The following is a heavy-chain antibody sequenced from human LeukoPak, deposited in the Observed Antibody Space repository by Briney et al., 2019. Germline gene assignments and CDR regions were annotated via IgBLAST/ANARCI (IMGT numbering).Heavy chain of an antibody. J-gene: IGHJ3*02. CDR1: GHTFTGYY. Sequence: GASVKVSCKASGHTFTGYYMHWVRQAPGQGLEWMGWINPNSGGTNYAQKFQGRVTMTRDTSISTAYMELSRLRSDDTAVYYCARGEVDPDYGDYPGGAFDIWGQGTMVTVSS. CDR3: ARGEVDPDYGDYPGGAFDI. D-gene: IGHD4-17*01. CDR2: INPNSGGT. V-gene: IGHV1-2*02.